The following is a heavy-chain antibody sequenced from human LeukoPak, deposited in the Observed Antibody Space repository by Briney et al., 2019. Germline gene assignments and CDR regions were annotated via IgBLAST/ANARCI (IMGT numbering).Heavy chain of an antibody. V-gene: IGHV3-23*01. D-gene: IGHD1-26*01. CDR3: ARQRTVGVTGYYFDY. Sequence: GGSLRLSCAASGFTFSSYAMSWVRQAPGKGLEWVSAISGSGGSTYYADSVKGRFTISRDNSKNTVSLQMNSLRVEDTAVYYCARQRTVGVTGYYFDYWGQGTLVTVSS. J-gene: IGHJ4*02. CDR2: ISGSGGST. CDR1: GFTFSSYA.